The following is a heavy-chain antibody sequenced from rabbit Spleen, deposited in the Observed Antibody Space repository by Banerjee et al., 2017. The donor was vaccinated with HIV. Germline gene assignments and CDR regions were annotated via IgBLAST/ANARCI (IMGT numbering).Heavy chain of an antibody. Sequence: VESGGDLVKPGASLTLTCTASGVSFSFSNYMCWVRQAPGKGLEWIGCVDVGSSGFTYFANWAKGRFTISSDNAQNTVDLHMNSLTAADTATYFCAREDVGGSVSLWGQGTLVTVS. J-gene: IGHJ4*01. CDR2: VDVGSSGFT. D-gene: IGHD1-1*01. V-gene: IGHV1S40*01. CDR3: AREDVGGSVSL. CDR1: GVSFSFSNY.